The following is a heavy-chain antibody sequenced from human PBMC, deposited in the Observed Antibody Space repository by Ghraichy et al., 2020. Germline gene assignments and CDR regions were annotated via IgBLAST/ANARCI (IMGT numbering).Heavy chain of an antibody. J-gene: IGHJ4*02. CDR2: INNDGTTT. CDR3: ARVVTTTYFDY. Sequence: GWSLRLSCAASGFTFGSYWMHWVRQVPGKGLLWVSRINNDGTTTNYADSVKGRFTISRDNAKNTLYLQMNSLRADDTALYYCARVVTTTYFDYWGQGTLVTVSS. D-gene: IGHD5-12*01. CDR1: GFTFGSYW. V-gene: IGHV3-74*01.